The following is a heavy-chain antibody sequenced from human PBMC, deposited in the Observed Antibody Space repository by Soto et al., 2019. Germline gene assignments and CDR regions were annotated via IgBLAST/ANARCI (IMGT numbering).Heavy chain of an antibody. J-gene: IGHJ4*02. D-gene: IGHD3-3*01. Sequence: GGSLSLSCAASGFTFSSYAMHWVRQAPGKGLEWVAVISYDGSNKYYADSVKGRFTISRDNSKNTLYLQMNSLRAEDTAVYYCARDGFLEWLPQYYFDYWGQGTLVTVSS. V-gene: IGHV3-30-3*01. CDR1: GFTFSSYA. CDR3: ARDGFLEWLPQYYFDY. CDR2: ISYDGSNK.